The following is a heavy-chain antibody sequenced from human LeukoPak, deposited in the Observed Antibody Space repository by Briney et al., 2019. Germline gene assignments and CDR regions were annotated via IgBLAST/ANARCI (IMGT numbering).Heavy chain of an antibody. Sequence: ASVKVSCKASGYTFTSYGISWVRQAPGQGLEWMGWXXXXXXXTNYAQKLQGRVTMTTDTSTSTAYMELRSLRSDDTAVYYCARYVTSSSWYGTTWYYYGMDVWGQGTTVTVSS. CDR1: GYTFTSYG. V-gene: IGHV1-18*01. CDR2: XXXXXXXT. D-gene: IGHD6-13*01. J-gene: IGHJ6*02. CDR3: ARYVTSSSWYGTTWYYYGMDV.